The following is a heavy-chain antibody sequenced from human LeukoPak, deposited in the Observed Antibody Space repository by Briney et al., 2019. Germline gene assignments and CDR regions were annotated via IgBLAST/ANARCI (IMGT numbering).Heavy chain of an antibody. V-gene: IGHV4-38-2*02. D-gene: IGHD2-2*02. CDR1: GYSISSGYY. J-gene: IGHJ4*02. CDR3: ARAREPLLYTYYFEY. Sequence: PSETLSLTCTVSGYSISSGYYWGWIRQPPGKGLEWIGRIYHSGSTYCNPSLKSRVTISVDTSKNQFSLKVTSVTAADTAMYYCARAREPLLYTYYFEYWGQGSLVTVSS. CDR2: IYHSGST.